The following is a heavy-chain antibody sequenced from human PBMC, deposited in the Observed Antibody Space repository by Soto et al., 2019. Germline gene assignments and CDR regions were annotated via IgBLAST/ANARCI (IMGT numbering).Heavy chain of an antibody. V-gene: IGHV4-30-4*08. D-gene: IGHD2-21*02. CDR1: GGSISYEYYH. CDR2: IHYSGSI. CDR3: AREDDGGDRDYYGLDV. Sequence: QVQLQQSGPGLVKPSQTLSLTCTVSGGSISYEYYHWTWIRQSPGKGLEWIGYIHYSGSIIYNPSVKSRVTISVDTSMTQFSVQLSSVSAADTAVYFCAREDDGGDRDYYGLDVWGQGTTVSVSS. J-gene: IGHJ6*02.